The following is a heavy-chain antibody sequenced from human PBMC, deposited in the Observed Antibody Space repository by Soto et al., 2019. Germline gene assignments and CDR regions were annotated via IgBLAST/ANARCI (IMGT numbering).Heavy chain of an antibody. D-gene: IGHD2-8*01. V-gene: IGHV4-39*01. J-gene: IGHJ6*03. CDR1: GDSVSSSSYY. CDR2: IYYSGST. Sequence: SETLSLTCTVSGDSVSSSSYYWDWIRQPPGKGLEWIASIYYSGSTYYKPSLKSRVTVSVDTSKNQFSLRLSSVTAADTAIYYCARRTILRTFYYYMDVWGKATTVTVSS. CDR3: ARRTILRTFYYYMDV.